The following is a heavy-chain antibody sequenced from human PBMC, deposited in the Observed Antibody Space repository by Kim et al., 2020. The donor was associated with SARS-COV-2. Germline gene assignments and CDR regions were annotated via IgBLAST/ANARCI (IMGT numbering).Heavy chain of an antibody. J-gene: IGHJ6*01. CDR3: AGVRNFDWCPFYYY. Sequence: SETLSLTCTVSGGSISSYGYNWIWHRQDKGMGREWIRYTYYSGSTYYNPSIKSRITISVDTTKNQFSLKLSSVTAADAVVYYCAGVRNFDWCPFYYY. D-gene: IGHD3-9*01. CDR2: TYYSGST. CDR1: GGSISSYGYN. V-gene: IGHV4-31*03.